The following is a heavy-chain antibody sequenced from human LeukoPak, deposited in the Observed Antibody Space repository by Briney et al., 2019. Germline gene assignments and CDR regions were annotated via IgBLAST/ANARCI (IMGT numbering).Heavy chain of an antibody. CDR1: AGSINTDDYF. CDR3: ARAPSTNYYYYYMDV. J-gene: IGHJ6*03. V-gene: IGHV4-30-4*08. D-gene: IGHD2-2*01. Sequence: SETPSLTCTLSAGSINTDDYFWTWIRQPPGKGLEWIGYIYYSESTYYHPSLKSRLTISVDTYKHHFSLKLRSVTAADTAVYYCARAPSTNYYYYYMDVWGKGTTVTVSS. CDR2: IYYSEST.